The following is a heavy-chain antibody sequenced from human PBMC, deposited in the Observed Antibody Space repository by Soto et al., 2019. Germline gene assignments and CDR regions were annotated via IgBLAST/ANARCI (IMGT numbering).Heavy chain of an antibody. J-gene: IGHJ4*02. D-gene: IGHD4-4*01. V-gene: IGHV4-30-2*01. CDR1: GGSISSGAFS. CDR2: IYHSGST. Sequence: SETLSLTCTVSGGSISSGAFSWSWIRQPPGRGLEWIGYIYHSGSTYYIPSLRSRVAISMDRAKNQFSLHLSSVTAEDTAVYFCARVRYSDNWHGLIDFWGLGTLVTLSS. CDR3: ARVRYSDNWHGLIDF.